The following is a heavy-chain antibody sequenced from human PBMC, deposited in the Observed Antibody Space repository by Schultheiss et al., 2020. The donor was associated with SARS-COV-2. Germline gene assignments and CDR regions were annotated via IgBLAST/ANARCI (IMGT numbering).Heavy chain of an antibody. J-gene: IGHJ4*02. V-gene: IGHV3-NL1*01. D-gene: IGHD3-22*01. CDR1: GFTFSSYS. Sequence: GGSLRLSCAASGFTFSSYSMNWVRQAPGKGLEWVSLIGALSGTCYPGSVKGRFAISRDNSKNTLYLQMNSLRAEDTAVYYCARGYYDSSGYYPFDYWGQGTLVTVSS. CDR2: IGALSGT. CDR3: ARGYYDSSGYYPFDY.